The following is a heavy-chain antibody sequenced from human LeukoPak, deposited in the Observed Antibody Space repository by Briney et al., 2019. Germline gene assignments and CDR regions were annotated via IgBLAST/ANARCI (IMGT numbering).Heavy chain of an antibody. CDR2: ISSSSSYI. CDR3: AIRDSSSWYFDY. D-gene: IGHD6-13*01. Sequence: GGSLRLSCAASGFTFSSYSMNWVRQAPGKGLEWVSSISSSSSYIYYADSVKGRFTISRDNAKNSLYLQMNSLRAEDTAVYYCAIRDSSSWYFDYWGQGTLVTVSS. V-gene: IGHV3-21*01. J-gene: IGHJ4*02. CDR1: GFTFSSYS.